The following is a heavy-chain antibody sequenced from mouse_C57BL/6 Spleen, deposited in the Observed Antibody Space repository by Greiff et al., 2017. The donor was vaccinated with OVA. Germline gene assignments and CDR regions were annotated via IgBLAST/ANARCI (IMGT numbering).Heavy chain of an antibody. CDR1: GYTFTSYW. D-gene: IGHD5-1*01. CDR3: ARSTYNGSSLYYFDY. Sequence: VQLQQPGAELVMPGASVKLSCKASGYTFTSYWMHWVKQRPGQGLEWIGEIDPSDSDTNYNQKFQGKSTLTVDTSSSTAYMQLSSLTSEDSAVYYCARSTYNGSSLYYFDYWGQGTTLTVSS. CDR2: IDPSDSDT. J-gene: IGHJ2*01. V-gene: IGHV1-69*01.